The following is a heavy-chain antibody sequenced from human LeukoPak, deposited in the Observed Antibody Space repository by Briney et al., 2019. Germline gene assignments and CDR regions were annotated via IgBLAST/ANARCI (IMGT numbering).Heavy chain of an antibody. CDR1: GGSFSGYY. V-gene: IGHV4-34*01. D-gene: IGHD6-19*01. CDR2: INHSGST. CDR3: ARGPLEVAGTFCDY. Sequence: SETLSLTCTVYGGSFSGYYWSWIRQPPGKGLEWIGEINHSGSTNYNPSLKSRVTISVDTSKNQFSLKLSSVTAADTAVYYCARGPLEVAGTFCDYWGQGTLVTVSS. J-gene: IGHJ4*02.